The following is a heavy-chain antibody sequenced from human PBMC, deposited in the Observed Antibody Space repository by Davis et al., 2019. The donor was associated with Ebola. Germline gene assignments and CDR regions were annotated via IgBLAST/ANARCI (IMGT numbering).Heavy chain of an antibody. D-gene: IGHD6-19*01. CDR2: ISAYNGNT. CDR1: GYTFTSYG. Sequence: AASVKVSCKASGYTFTSYGINWVRQAPGQGLEWMGWISAYNGNTNYAQKLQGRVTMTTDTSTSTAYMELRSLRSDDTAVYYCARESSYSSGWSSFWFDPWGQGTLVTVSS. J-gene: IGHJ5*02. CDR3: ARESSYSSGWSSFWFDP. V-gene: IGHV1-18*01.